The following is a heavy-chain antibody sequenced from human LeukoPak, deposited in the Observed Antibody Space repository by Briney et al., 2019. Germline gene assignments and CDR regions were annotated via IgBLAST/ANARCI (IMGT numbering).Heavy chain of an antibody. J-gene: IGHJ6*03. CDR2: ISGSGGRT. Sequence: GGSLRLSCAASGFTFSSYGMSWVRQAPGKGLEWVSGISGSGGRTYYADSVKGRFTISRDNSKNTLYLQMNSLRAEDTAVYYCAKKTGSTYYMDVWGKGTTVTISS. D-gene: IGHD5/OR15-5a*01. CDR1: GFTFSSYG. V-gene: IGHV3-23*01. CDR3: AKKTGSTYYMDV.